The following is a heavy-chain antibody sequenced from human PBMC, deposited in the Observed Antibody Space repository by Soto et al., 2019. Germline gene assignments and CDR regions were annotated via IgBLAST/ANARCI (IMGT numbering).Heavy chain of an antibody. D-gene: IGHD2-2*01. CDR1: GGSISSYY. Sequence: PSETLSLTCTVSGGSISSYYWSWIRQPPGKGLEWIGYIYYSGSTNYNPSLKSRVTISVDTSKNQFSLKLSSVTAADMVVYYCARHACSSTSCYEPYDYWGQGTLVTVSS. CDR2: IYYSGST. CDR3: ARHACSSTSCYEPYDY. J-gene: IGHJ4*02. V-gene: IGHV4-59*08.